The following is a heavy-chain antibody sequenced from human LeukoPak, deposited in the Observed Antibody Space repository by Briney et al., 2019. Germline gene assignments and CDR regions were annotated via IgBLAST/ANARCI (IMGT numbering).Heavy chain of an antibody. CDR3: AKDNWNYGYYFDY. J-gene: IGHJ4*02. D-gene: IGHD1-7*01. CDR1: GFTFSSYA. Sequence: GGSLRLXCAASGFTFSSYAMSWVRQAPGKGLEWVSAISGSGGSTYYADSVKGRFTISRDNSKNTLYLQMNSLRAEDTAVYYCAKDNWNYGYYFDYWGQGTLVTVSS. V-gene: IGHV3-23*01. CDR2: ISGSGGST.